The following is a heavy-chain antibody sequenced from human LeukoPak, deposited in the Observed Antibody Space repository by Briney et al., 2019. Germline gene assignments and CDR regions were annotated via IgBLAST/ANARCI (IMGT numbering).Heavy chain of an antibody. J-gene: IGHJ4*02. CDR1: GGSFSGYY. V-gene: IGHV4-34*01. CDR2: INHSGST. CDR3: ARDNYYGSGSYVDY. D-gene: IGHD3-10*01. Sequence: SETLSLTCAVYGGSFSGYYWSWIRQPPGKGLEWIGEINHSGSTNYNPSLKSRVTISVDTSKNQFSLKLSSVTAAGTAVYYCARDNYYGSGSYVDYWGQGTLVTVSS.